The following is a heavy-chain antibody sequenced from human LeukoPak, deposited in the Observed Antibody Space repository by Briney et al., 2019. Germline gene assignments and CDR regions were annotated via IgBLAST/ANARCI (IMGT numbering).Heavy chain of an antibody. D-gene: IGHD2-2*01. Sequence: GASVKVSCKASGYTFTSYDINWVRQATGQGLEWMGWMNPNSGNTGYAQKFQGRVTITRNTSISTAYMELSSLRSEDTAVYCCARGLADHYCSSTSCHGAFDYWGQGTLVTVSS. J-gene: IGHJ4*02. V-gene: IGHV1-8*03. CDR1: GYTFTSYD. CDR3: ARGLADHYCSSTSCHGAFDY. CDR2: MNPNSGNT.